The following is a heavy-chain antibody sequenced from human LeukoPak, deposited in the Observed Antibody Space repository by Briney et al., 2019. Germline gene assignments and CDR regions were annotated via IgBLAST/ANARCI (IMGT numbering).Heavy chain of an antibody. CDR1: GYTFTGYY. V-gene: IGHV1-2*04. Sequence: ASVKVSCKASGYTFTGYYMHWVRQAPGQGLEWIGWINPNSGGTNYAQKFQGWVTMTRDTSISTAYMELSRLRSDDTAVYYCARLGSTSYRGNFRFDPWGQGTLVTVSS. J-gene: IGHJ5*02. CDR3: ARLGSTSYRGNFRFDP. D-gene: IGHD2-2*01. CDR2: INPNSGGT.